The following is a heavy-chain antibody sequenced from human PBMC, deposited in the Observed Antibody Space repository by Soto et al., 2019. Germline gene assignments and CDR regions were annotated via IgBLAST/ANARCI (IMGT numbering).Heavy chain of an antibody. CDR3: ARENILTAAAGKRDFDC. Sequence: SETLSLTCAVSGGSISSSNWWSWIRQPAGKGLEWIGRIYSSGSTNYNPSLNSRVIMSVDTSQNQFSLKLSSVTAADTARYYCARENILTAAAGKRDFDCWGQGTLVTVSS. CDR2: IYSSGST. J-gene: IGHJ4*02. CDR1: GGSISSSNW. D-gene: IGHD6-13*01. V-gene: IGHV4-4*07.